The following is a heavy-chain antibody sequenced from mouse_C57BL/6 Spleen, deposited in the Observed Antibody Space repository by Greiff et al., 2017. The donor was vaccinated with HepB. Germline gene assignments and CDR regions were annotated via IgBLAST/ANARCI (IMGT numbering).Heavy chain of an antibody. Sequence: VQLQQPGAELVRPGSSVKLSCKASGYTFTSYWMDWVKQRPGQGLEWIGNIYPSDSETHYNQKFKDKATLTVDKSSSTAYMQLSSLTSEDSAVYYCAREGYYYGLYAMDYWGQGTSVTVSS. CDR2: IYPSDSET. J-gene: IGHJ4*01. CDR3: AREGYYYGLYAMDY. V-gene: IGHV1-61*01. D-gene: IGHD1-1*01. CDR1: GYTFTSYW.